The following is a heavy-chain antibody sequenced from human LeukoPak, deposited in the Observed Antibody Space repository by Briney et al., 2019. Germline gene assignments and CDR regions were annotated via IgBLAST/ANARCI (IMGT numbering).Heavy chain of an antibody. J-gene: IGHJ4*02. CDR2: MNPNSGNT. D-gene: IGHD2-15*01. V-gene: IGHV1-8*01. CDR1: GYTFTSYD. CDR3: ATVNLGYCSGGTCSHFDY. Sequence: ASVKVSCKASGYTFTSYDINWVRQATGQGLEWMGWMNPNSGNTGYAQKFQGRVTMTEDTSTDTAYMELSSLRSEDTAVYYCATVNLGYCSGGTCSHFDYWGQGTLVTVSS.